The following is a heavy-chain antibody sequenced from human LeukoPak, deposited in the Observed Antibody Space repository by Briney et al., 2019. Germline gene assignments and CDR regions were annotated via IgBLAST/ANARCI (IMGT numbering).Heavy chain of an antibody. CDR2: INHSGST. J-gene: IGHJ4*02. CDR1: GGSFSGYY. Sequence: SETLSLTCAVYGGSFSGYYWSWIRQPPGKGLEWIGEINHSGSTNYNPSLKGRVTISVDTSKNQFSLKLSSVTAADTAVYYCARGMRGGLHNLDYWGQGTLVTVSS. D-gene: IGHD3-10*01. V-gene: IGHV4-34*01. CDR3: ARGMRGGLHNLDY.